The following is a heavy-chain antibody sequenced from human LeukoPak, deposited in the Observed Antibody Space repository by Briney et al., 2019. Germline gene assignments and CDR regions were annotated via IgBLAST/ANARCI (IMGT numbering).Heavy chain of an antibody. V-gene: IGHV3-23*01. CDR3: AKKGIYYYDSSGLDY. CDR1: VFTFSSYA. CDR2: LSGSGGST. Sequence: PGGSLRLSCAASVFTFSSYAMSWVRRAPGKGLEWGSALSGSGGSTYYADSVKGRFTISRDNSKSALYLQMNSLRAEDTAVYYCAKKGIYYYDSSGLDYWGQGTLVTVSS. D-gene: IGHD3-22*01. J-gene: IGHJ4*02.